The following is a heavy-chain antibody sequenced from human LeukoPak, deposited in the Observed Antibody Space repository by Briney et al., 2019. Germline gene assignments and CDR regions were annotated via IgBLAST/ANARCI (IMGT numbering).Heavy chain of an antibody. CDR3: ARVYQSAEYYFDH. D-gene: IGHD2-2*01. CDR1: GGSIDGYY. Sequence: SETLSLTCTVSGGSIDGYYWSWIRQPPGKGLEWIGYIYYTGSTEYHPSLKSRVTISLDTSKNQFSLKLTSVTAADTAVYYCARVYQSAEYYFDHWGQGNLVSVSS. V-gene: IGHV4-59*01. CDR2: IYYTGST. J-gene: IGHJ4*02.